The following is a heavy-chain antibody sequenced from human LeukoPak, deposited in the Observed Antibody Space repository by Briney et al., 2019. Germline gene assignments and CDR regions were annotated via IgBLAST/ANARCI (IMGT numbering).Heavy chain of an antibody. CDR1: GYTLTELS. CDR2: FDPEDGET. V-gene: IGHV1-24*01. D-gene: IGHD6-19*01. CDR3: ATGLSGAVAGTRRY. Sequence: ASVKVSCKVSGYTLTELSMHWVRQAPGKGLEWMGGFDPEDGETIYAQKFQGRVTMTEDTSTDTAYMELSSLRSEDTAVYYCATGLSGAVAGTRRYWGQGTLVTVSS. J-gene: IGHJ4*02.